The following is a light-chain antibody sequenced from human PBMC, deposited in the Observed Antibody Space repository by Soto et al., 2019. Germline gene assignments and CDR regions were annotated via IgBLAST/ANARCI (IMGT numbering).Light chain of an antibody. CDR3: QQHGSSPPYT. Sequence: EVVLTQSPGTLSLSPGERATLSCRASQSVSNNYFAWYQQKPGQAPRLLIFGSSDRATGIPDRFSGSGSGTGFTLTISRLEPEDFAVYYCQQHGSSPPYTFGQGTKLEIK. CDR1: QSVSNNY. CDR2: GSS. J-gene: IGKJ2*01. V-gene: IGKV3-20*01.